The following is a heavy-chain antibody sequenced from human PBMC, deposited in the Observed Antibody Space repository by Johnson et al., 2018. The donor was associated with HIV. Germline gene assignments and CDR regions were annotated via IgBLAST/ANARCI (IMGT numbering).Heavy chain of an antibody. CDR3: ARDDDYSKVRAFDI. V-gene: IGHV3-33*01. CDR1: GFTFSSYG. CDR2: IWYDGSNK. D-gene: IGHD4-11*01. J-gene: IGHJ3*02. Sequence: QVQLVESGGGVVQPGRSLRLSCAASGFTFSSYGMHWVRQAPGKGLEWVAVIWYDGSNKYYADSVKGRFTVSRDNAKNSLYLQMNSLRAEDTAVYYCARDDDYSKVRAFDIWGQGTMVIVSS.